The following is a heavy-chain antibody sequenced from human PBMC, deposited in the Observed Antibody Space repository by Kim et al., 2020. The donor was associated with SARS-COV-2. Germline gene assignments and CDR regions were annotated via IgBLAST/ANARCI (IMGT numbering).Heavy chain of an antibody. CDR1: GGSISSSSYY. D-gene: IGHD1-26*01. V-gene: IGHV4-39*07. CDR3: ARAVRRSREGGFDP. CDR2: IYYSGST. J-gene: IGHJ5*02. Sequence: SETLSLTCTVSGGSISSSSYYWGWIRQPPGKGLEWIGSIYYSGSTYYNPSLKSRVTISVDTSKNQFSLKLSSVTAADTAVYYCARAVRRSREGGFDPWGQGTLVTVSS.